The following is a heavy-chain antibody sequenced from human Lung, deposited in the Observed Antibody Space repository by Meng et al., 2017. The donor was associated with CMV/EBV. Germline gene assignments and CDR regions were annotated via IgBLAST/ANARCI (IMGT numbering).Heavy chain of an antibody. CDR3: AHVKYGSGTYYTLSFDY. J-gene: IGHJ4*02. CDR1: GFSISTSEVG. Sequence: QITLKESGPTLMKPXXXXTLXXPXXGFSISTSEVGVAWSRQPPGRALEWRAHIYWNDDKRYSPSLKSRLTITKDTSKNQVVLTMSNMDPVDTATYYCAHVKYGSGTYYTLSFDYWGQGTLVTVSS. CDR2: IYWNDDK. V-gene: IGHV2-5*01. D-gene: IGHD3-10*01.